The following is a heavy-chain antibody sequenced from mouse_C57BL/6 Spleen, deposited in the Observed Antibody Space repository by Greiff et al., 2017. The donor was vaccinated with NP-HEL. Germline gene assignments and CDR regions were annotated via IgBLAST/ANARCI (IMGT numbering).Heavy chain of an antibody. CDR3: ARTYCYGSSYLDY. V-gene: IGHV1-55*01. D-gene: IGHD1-1*01. CDR2: IYPGSGST. CDR1: GYTFTSYW. Sequence: VQLQQSGAELVKPGASVKMSCKASGYTFTSYWITWVKQRPGQGLEWIGDIYPGSGSTNYNEKFKSKATLTVDTSSSTAYMQLSSLTSEDSAVYYCARTYCYGSSYLDYWGQGTTLTVSS. J-gene: IGHJ2*01.